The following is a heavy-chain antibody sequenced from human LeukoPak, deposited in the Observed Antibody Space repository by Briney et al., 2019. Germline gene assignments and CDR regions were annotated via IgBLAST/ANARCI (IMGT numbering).Heavy chain of an antibody. CDR2: INYSGST. J-gene: IGHJ3*02. Sequence: NPSETLSLTCTVSGGSISSSSYYWAWIRQPPGKGLEWIGSINYSGSTYYNPSLKSRVTISVDTSKNQFSLKLSSVTAADTAVYYCAREVVVVSASGRDAFDIWGHGTMVTVSS. CDR1: GGSISSSSYY. CDR3: AREVVVVSASGRDAFDI. V-gene: IGHV4-39*07. D-gene: IGHD2-21*01.